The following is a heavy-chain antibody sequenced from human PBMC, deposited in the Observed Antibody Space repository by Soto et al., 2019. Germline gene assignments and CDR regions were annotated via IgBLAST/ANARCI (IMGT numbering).Heavy chain of an antibody. J-gene: IGHJ4*02. D-gene: IGHD6-13*01. Sequence: QVQLVQSGAEVKKPGASVKVSCKASGYTFSTYGISWVRQAPGQGLEWMGWISAYSVNTNYAQNFQDRVTMTTDASTSTAHMELRSLTSDDTAVYYCARDRSSSDYWGQGTLVTVSS. CDR2: ISAYSVNT. CDR3: ARDRSSSDY. V-gene: IGHV1-18*01. CDR1: GYTFSTYG.